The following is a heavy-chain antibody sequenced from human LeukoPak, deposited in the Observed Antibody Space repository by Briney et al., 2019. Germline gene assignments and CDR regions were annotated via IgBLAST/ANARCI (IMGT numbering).Heavy chain of an antibody. CDR1: GFTFSSYG. CDR3: AKYYDSSGLSEYYFDY. CDR2: ISYDGSNK. J-gene: IGHJ4*02. D-gene: IGHD3-22*01. V-gene: IGHV3-30*18. Sequence: PGGSLRLSCAASGFTFSSYGMHWVRQAPGKGLEWVAVISYDGSNKYYADSVKGRFTISRDNSKNTLYLQMNSLRAEDTAVYYCAKYYDSSGLSEYYFDYWGQGTLVTVSS.